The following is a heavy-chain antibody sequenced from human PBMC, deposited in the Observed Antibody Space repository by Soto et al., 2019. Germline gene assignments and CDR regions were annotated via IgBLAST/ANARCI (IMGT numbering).Heavy chain of an antibody. V-gene: IGHV1-69*13. CDR2: IIPILGTA. CDR1: GGTFSSYA. Sequence: SVKVSCKASGGTFSSYAISRVRQAPGQGLEWMGGIIPILGTANYAQKFQGRVTITADESTSTAYMELSSLRSEDTAVYYCVRAGAFYYYDNGDWFDPWGQGTLVTVSS. J-gene: IGHJ5*02. CDR3: VRAGAFYYYDNGDWFDP. D-gene: IGHD3-22*01.